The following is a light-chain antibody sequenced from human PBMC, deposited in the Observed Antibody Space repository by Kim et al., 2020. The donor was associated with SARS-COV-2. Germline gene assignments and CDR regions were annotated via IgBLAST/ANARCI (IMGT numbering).Light chain of an antibody. V-gene: IGLV3-19*02. Sequence: SSELTQDPTVSVALGQTVRITCQGDSLRTHYANWYQQRPGQAPVRVIYGEHNRPSGIPDRFSGSSSGNTASLTITGAQAEDEAYYYCNSWDSTGNHHVFGTGTKVTVL. CDR2: GEH. CDR1: SLRTHY. CDR3: NSWDSTGNHHV. J-gene: IGLJ1*01.